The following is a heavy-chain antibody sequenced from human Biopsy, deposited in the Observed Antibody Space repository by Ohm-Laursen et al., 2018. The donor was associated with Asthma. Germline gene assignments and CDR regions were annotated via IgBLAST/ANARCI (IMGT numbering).Heavy chain of an antibody. J-gene: IGHJ4*02. CDR3: AREGVAGTHIED. Sequence: SLSLSCSASRFTYAMHCVRQAPGKGLEWVAVISYGGSSIYYADSVKGRFTISRDNSKNTLSLQMNSLTAEDTAVYYCAREGVAGTHIEDWGQGTLVTVSS. V-gene: IGHV3-30-3*01. CDR1: RFTYA. CDR2: ISYGGSSI. D-gene: IGHD6-19*01.